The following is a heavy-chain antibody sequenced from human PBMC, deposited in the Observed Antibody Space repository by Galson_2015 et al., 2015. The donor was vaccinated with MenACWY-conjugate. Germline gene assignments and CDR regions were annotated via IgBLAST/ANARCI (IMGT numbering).Heavy chain of an antibody. CDR2: IFHSGTT. J-gene: IGHJ1*01. V-gene: IGHV4-59*01. CDR3: ATSGYNNYIYFQT. CDR1: GGSISRDY. D-gene: IGHD4-11*01. Sequence: SETLSLTCTVSGGSISRDYWSWIRQPPGKGLEWIGYIFHSGTTNYSPSLKSRVTISVDTSKNQFSLKLTSVSAADAAVYYCATSGYNNYIYFQTWGQGTLVTVSS.